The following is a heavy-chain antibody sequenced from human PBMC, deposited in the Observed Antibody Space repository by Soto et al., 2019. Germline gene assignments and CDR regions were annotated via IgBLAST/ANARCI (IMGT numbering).Heavy chain of an antibody. CDR2: IYYSGAT. CDR1: GGSISSSSYY. CDR3: ALEHGFWSGHPKSIRDAFDI. Sequence: PSETLSLTCTVSGGSISSSSYYWGWIRQPPGKGLEWIGSIYYSGATYYNPSLKSRFTISVDTSKNQFSLKVASVTAADTAIYYCALEHGFWSGHPKSIRDAFDIWGQGTLVTVSS. J-gene: IGHJ3*02. V-gene: IGHV4-39*07. D-gene: IGHD3-3*01.